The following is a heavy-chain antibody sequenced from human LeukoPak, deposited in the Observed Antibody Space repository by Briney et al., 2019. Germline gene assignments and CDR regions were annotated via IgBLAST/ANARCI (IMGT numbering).Heavy chain of an antibody. CDR3: ARTYGSSGLGYFDL. CDR2: IYYSGST. CDR1: GGSISSYY. J-gene: IGHJ2*01. V-gene: IGHV4-59*01. Sequence: ASETLSLTCTASGGSISSYYWSWIPQPPGKGLEWIGYIYYSGSTNYSPSLKSRLTISVDTSKNQFSLKLSSVTAADTAVYYCARTYGSSGLGYFDLWGRGTLVTVSS. D-gene: IGHD6-13*01.